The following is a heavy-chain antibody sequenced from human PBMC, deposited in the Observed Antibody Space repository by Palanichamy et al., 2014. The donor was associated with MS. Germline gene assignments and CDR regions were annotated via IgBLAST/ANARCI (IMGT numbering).Heavy chain of an antibody. J-gene: IGHJ6*02. CDR1: GYTFSNYA. V-gene: IGHV1-18*04. Sequence: QVHLVQSGAEVKKSGASLKVSCKTSGYTFSNYAISWVRQAPGQGLEWMGWISLYNHNTNNAQKFQGRVTMTTDTSTNTAYLELRSLTSDDTALYYCARVGRCSGGSCYSGFYGMDVWGQGTAVTVSS. D-gene: IGHD2-15*01. CDR2: ISLYNHNT. CDR3: ARVGRCSGGSCYSGFYGMDV.